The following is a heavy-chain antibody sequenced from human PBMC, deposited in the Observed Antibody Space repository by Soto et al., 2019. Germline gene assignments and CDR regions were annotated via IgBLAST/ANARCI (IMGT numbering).Heavy chain of an antibody. CDR3: GSQHYYDSSGYYVGY. Sequence: PSETLSLTCAVYGGSFSGYYWGWIRQPPGKGLEWIGNIHYSGSTYYDSSLKTRVTISVDTSKNQFSLKLSSVTAADTAVYYCGSQHYYDSSGYYVGYWGQGTLVTVSS. D-gene: IGHD3-22*01. V-gene: IGHV4-34*01. CDR1: GGSFSGYY. CDR2: IHYSGST. J-gene: IGHJ4*02.